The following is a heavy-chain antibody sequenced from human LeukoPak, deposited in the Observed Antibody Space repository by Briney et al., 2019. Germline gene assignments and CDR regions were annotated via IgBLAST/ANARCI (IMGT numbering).Heavy chain of an antibody. CDR1: GFTFNSYA. J-gene: IGHJ4*02. Sequence: GRSLRLSCAASGFTFNSYAMHWVRQAPGKGLEWVAGTSSDGSNNYYADSVKGRFTISRDNSNNTLYLQLNSLRADDTAVYYCARDRYSSGWYGNLDCWGQGTLVTVSS. CDR3: ARDRYSSGWYGNLDC. CDR2: TSSDGSNN. V-gene: IGHV3-30-3*01. D-gene: IGHD6-19*01.